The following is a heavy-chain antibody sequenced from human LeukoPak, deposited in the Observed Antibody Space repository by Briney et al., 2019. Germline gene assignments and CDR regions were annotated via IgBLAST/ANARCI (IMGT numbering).Heavy chain of an antibody. CDR3: ARDIEAHIVVVTLDY. D-gene: IGHD3-22*01. Sequence: PGGSLRLSCAASGFTFSSYAMHWVRQAPGKGLEWVAVISYDGSNKYYADSVKGRFTISRDNSKNTLYLQMNSLRAEDTAVYYCARDIEAHIVVVTLDYWGQGNLVTVSS. CDR1: GFTFSSYA. J-gene: IGHJ4*02. V-gene: IGHV3-30-3*01. CDR2: ISYDGSNK.